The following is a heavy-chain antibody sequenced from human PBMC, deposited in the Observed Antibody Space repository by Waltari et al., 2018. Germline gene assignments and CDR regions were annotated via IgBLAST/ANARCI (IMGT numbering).Heavy chain of an antibody. Sequence: EVQLLESGGGLVQPGGSLRLSCAASGFTFSSYAMSWVRQAPGKGLEWVSAISGSGGGTYDVDSVEGRFSIARDNSKNTLYLQMNSLRAEDTAVYYCAKWIQLWLLGWFDPWGQGTLVTVSS. V-gene: IGHV3-23*01. CDR2: ISGSGGGT. J-gene: IGHJ5*02. D-gene: IGHD5-18*01. CDR3: AKWIQLWLLGWFDP. CDR1: GFTFSSYA.